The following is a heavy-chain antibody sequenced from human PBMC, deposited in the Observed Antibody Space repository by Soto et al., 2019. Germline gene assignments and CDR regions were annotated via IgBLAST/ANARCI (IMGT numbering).Heavy chain of an antibody. V-gene: IGHV1-3*01. Sequence: QVQLVQSGAEVKKPGASVKVSCEASGYTFTSYAIHWVRPAPGQRLEWMGWINVGNGNTKYSQKFQGRVTITRDTSASTAYMELSSLRSEDTAVYYCARSVGAPLSDYWGQGTLVTVSS. CDR2: INVGNGNT. D-gene: IGHD1-26*01. CDR1: GYTFTSYA. J-gene: IGHJ4*02. CDR3: ARSVGAPLSDY.